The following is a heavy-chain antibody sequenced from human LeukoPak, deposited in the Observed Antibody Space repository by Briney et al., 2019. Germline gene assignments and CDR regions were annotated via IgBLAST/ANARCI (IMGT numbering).Heavy chain of an antibody. D-gene: IGHD3-22*01. CDR1: GFTFSNAY. Sequence: GGSLRLSCAASGFTFSNAYMNWVRQAPGKGLEWVSYISTTGSTIYYADSVKGRFTISRDNAKNSLYLQMNSLRDEDTAVYYCARDRSSSGYYPFDYWGQGTLVTVSS. CDR3: ARDRSSSGYYPFDY. J-gene: IGHJ4*02. V-gene: IGHV3-48*02. CDR2: ISTTGSTI.